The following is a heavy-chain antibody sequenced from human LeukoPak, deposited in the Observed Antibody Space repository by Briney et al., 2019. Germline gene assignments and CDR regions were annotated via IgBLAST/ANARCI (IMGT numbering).Heavy chain of an antibody. V-gene: IGHV4-59*12. J-gene: IGHJ4*02. CDR3: ARAIRRFGELLSGLDY. CDR2: IYYSGST. CDR1: GGSISSYY. Sequence: PSETLSLTCTVSGGSISSYYWSWIRQPPGKGLEWIGYIYYSGSTNYNPSLKSRVTISVDTSKNQFSLKLSSVTAADTAVYYCARAIRRFGELLSGLDYWGQGTLVTVSS. D-gene: IGHD3-10*01.